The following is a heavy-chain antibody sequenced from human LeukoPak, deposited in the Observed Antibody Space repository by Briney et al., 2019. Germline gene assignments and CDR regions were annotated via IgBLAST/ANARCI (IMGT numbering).Heavy chain of an antibody. CDR2: ISYDGSNK. Sequence: GGSLRLSCAASGFTFSSYGMHWVRQAPGKGLEWVAVISYDGSNKYYADSVKGRFTISRDNAKNSLYLQMDSLRAEDTAVYYCARDSSSSRTQYYYYYYYMDVWGKGTTVTVSS. CDR3: ARDSSSSRTQYYYYYYYMDV. V-gene: IGHV3-30*03. D-gene: IGHD6-6*01. J-gene: IGHJ6*03. CDR1: GFTFSSYG.